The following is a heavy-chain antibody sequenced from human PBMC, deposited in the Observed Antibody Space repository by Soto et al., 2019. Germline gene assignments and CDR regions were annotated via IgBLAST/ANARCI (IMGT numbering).Heavy chain of an antibody. CDR1: GGSISKFY. V-gene: IGHV4-4*07. CDR3: VRDGSKTLRDWFDP. CDR2: VYATGTT. J-gene: IGHJ5*02. Sequence: QVQLQESGPGVLKPSETLSLSCSVSGGSISKFYWSWIRKTAGKGLAWMGRVYATGTTDYNPSLRSRVTMSVDISKKTFSLRLTSVTAADTGVYYCVRDGSKTLRDWFDPWGQGKLVTVSS.